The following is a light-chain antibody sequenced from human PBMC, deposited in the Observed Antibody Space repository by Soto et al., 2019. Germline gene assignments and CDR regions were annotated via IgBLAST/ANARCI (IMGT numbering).Light chain of an antibody. Sequence: EIQMTQSPSSLSASVGDRVTITWQASQSIGKHLNWYQQKPGKAPKFMIYAASSLQSGVPSRFSGSGSGTDCTLTVNSLQPEDVAMYYCQQSYSSPITLGQGTRLEIK. CDR3: QQSYSSPIT. J-gene: IGKJ5*01. CDR2: AAS. CDR1: QSIGKH. V-gene: IGKV1-39*01.